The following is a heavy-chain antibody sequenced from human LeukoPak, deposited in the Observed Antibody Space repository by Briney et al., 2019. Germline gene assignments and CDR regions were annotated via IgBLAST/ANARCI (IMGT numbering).Heavy chain of an antibody. CDR2: FDPEDGET. J-gene: IGHJ4*02. CDR3: ATGSWYFMDFDY. V-gene: IGHV1-24*01. CDR1: GYTLTELS. Sequence: ASVKVSCKVSGYTLTELSMHWVRQAPGKGLEWMGGFDPEDGETIYAQKFQGRVTMTEDTSTDTAYIELSSLRSEDTAVYYCATGSWYFMDFDYWGQGTLVTVSS. D-gene: IGHD6-13*01.